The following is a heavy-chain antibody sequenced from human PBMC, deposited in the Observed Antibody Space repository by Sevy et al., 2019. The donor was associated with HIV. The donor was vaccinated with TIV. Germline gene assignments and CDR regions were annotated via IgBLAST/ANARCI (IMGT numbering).Heavy chain of an antibody. V-gene: IGHV1-2*02. CDR1: GYTFNSFY. CDR3: VRDRFYGGDSVTFAGDF. CDR2: INPYSGGT. Sequence: ASVKVSCKASGYTFNSFYIHWVRQAPGQGLEWMGWINPYSGGTHYAQKFQGRVTLTRDTSISVAYMDLTSLRSNDTAVYYYVRDRFYGGDSVTFAGDFWGQGTLVTVS. D-gene: IGHD2-21*02. J-gene: IGHJ4*02.